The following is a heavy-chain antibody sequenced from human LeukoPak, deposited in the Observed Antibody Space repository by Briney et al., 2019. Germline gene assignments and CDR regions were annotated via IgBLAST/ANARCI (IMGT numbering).Heavy chain of an antibody. CDR1: GFTFSSYG. CDR3: ASRHCSGGGCYFAGADPFDY. V-gene: IGHV3-33*01. CDR2: IWYDGSNK. J-gene: IGHJ4*02. Sequence: PGGSLRLSCAASGFTFSSYGMRWVRQAPGKGLEWVAVIWYDGSNKYYADSVKGRFTISRDTSKNTLYLQMNSLRVEDTAVYFCASRHCSGGGCYFAGADPFDYWGQGTLVTVSS. D-gene: IGHD2-15*01.